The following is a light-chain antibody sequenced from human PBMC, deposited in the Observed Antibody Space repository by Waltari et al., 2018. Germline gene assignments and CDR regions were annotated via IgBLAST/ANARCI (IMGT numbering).Light chain of an antibody. CDR1: HDISRD. J-gene: IGKJ1*01. CDR3: LQHRTRSWT. CDR2: AAS. V-gene: IGKV1-17*01. Sequence: DTQMTQSPSFLSASIGDTVTITCRASHDISRDLAWYQQKPGKAPKFLISAASALQRGVPDRVSGSGSGTEFTLTITSLQAEDLATYYCLQHRTRSWTFGQGTKVDIK.